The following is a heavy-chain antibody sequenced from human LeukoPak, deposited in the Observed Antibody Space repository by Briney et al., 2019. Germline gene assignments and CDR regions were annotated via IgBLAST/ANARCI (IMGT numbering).Heavy chain of an antibody. D-gene: IGHD3-22*01. CDR1: GFTFSSYE. V-gene: IGHV3-48*03. J-gene: IGHJ6*03. Sequence: GGSLRLSCAASGFTFSSYEMNWVRQAPGKGLEWVSCISSSGSTIYYADSVKGRFTISRDNAKNSLYLQMNSLRAEDTALYHCARTPYYYDSSGYFPSYYYYYYMDVWGKGTTVTVSS. CDR3: ARTPYYYDSSGYFPSYYYYYYMDV. CDR2: ISSSGSTI.